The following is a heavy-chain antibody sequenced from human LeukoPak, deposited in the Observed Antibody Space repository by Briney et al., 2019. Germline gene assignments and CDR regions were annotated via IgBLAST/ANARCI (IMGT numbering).Heavy chain of an antibody. Sequence: GGSLRLSCAASGFTVSSNYMSWVRQAPGKRLEWVSVIYSGGSTYYADSVKGRFTFSRDNSKNTLYLQMNSLRAEDTAVYYCAGHARDYDFWSGYYFDYWGQGTLVTVSS. D-gene: IGHD3-3*01. CDR3: AGHARDYDFWSGYYFDY. J-gene: IGHJ4*02. CDR1: GFTVSSNY. V-gene: IGHV3-66*02. CDR2: IYSGGST.